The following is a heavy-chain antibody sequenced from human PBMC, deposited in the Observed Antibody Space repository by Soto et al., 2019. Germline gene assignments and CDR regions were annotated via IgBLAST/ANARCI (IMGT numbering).Heavy chain of an antibody. V-gene: IGHV4-30-2*01. J-gene: IGHJ5*02. CDR3: ARDGSSWTGGWFDP. CDR1: GGSISSGGYS. Sequence: SETLSLTCAVSGGSISSGGYSWSWIRQPPGKGLEWIGYIYHSGSTYYNPSLKSRVTISVDRSKNLFSLKLSSVTAADTAVYYCARDGSSWTGGWFDPWGQGTLVTVSS. CDR2: IYHSGST. D-gene: IGHD6-13*01.